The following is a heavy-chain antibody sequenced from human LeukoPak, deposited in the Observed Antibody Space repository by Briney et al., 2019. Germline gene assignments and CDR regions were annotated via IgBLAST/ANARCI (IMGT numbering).Heavy chain of an antibody. CDR2: INSDGSST. Sequence: GGSLRLSCAASGFTFSNYWMHWVRHAPGKGLVWVSCINSDGSSTVYADSVKGRFTIPRDNAKNTLYLQMNSLRAEDTAVYYCARGLYYVMDVWGQGTTVTVSS. CDR3: ARGLYYVMDV. J-gene: IGHJ6*02. V-gene: IGHV3-74*01. CDR1: GFTFSNYW.